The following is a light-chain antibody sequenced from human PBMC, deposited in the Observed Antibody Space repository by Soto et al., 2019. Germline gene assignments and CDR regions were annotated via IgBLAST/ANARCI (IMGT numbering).Light chain of an antibody. CDR2: GAS. J-gene: IGKJ1*01. CDR1: QSVSSN. V-gene: IGKV3-15*01. CDR3: QQYNNWPPGT. Sequence: EIVMTQSPATLSVSPGERATLSCRASQSVSSNLAWYQQKPGQAPGLLIYGASTRATGIPARFSGSGSGTEFTLTISSLQSEDFAVYYCQQYNNWPPGTFXQGTKADIK.